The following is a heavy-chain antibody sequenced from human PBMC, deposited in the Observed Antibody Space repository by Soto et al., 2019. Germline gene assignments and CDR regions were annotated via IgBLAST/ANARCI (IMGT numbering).Heavy chain of an antibody. CDR1: GYSFTSYW. Sequence: LKISCKGSGYSFTSYWISWVRQMPGKGLEWMGRIDPSDSYTNYSPSFQGHVTISADKSISTAYLQWSSLKASDTAMYYCARPKNSGYDSNWFDPWGQGTLVTVSS. CDR3: ARPKNSGYDSNWFDP. J-gene: IGHJ5*02. D-gene: IGHD5-12*01. V-gene: IGHV5-10-1*01. CDR2: IDPSDSYT.